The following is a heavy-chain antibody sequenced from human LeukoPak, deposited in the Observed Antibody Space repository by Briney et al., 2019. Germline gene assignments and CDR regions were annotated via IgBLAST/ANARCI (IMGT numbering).Heavy chain of an antibody. Sequence: GASVKVSCKASGYTFTGYYMHWVRQAPGQGLEWMGWINPNSGGTNYAQKFQGRVTMTRDTSISTAYMELSRLRSDDTAVYYCARVGDILTPDAFDIWGQGTMVTVSS. CDR2: INPNSGGT. CDR3: ARVGDILTPDAFDI. CDR1: GYTFTGYY. J-gene: IGHJ3*02. V-gene: IGHV1-2*02.